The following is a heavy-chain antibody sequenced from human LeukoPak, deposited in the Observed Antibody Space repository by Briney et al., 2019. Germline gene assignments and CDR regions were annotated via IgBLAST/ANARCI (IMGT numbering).Heavy chain of an antibody. CDR2: IIPIFGTA. V-gene: IGHV1-69*05. Sequence: KASXGTFSSYAISWVRQAPGQGLEWMGGIIPIFGTANYAQKFQGRVTITTDESTSTAYMELSSLRSEDTAVYYCARDKPPEMARNAFDIWGQGTMVTVSS. D-gene: IGHD5-24*01. J-gene: IGHJ3*02. CDR1: XGTFSSYA. CDR3: ARDKPPEMARNAFDI.